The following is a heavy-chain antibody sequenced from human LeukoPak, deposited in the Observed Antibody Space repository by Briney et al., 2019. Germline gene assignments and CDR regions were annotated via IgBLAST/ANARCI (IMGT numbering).Heavy chain of an antibody. J-gene: IGHJ5*02. CDR1: GYTFTDYY. CDR3: ARNHRSGSYDHWFDP. CDR2: INPNSGDT. Sequence: GASVKVSCKASGYTFTDYYMHWVRQAPGQGLEWMGWINPNSGDTKYAQKFQGWVTMTRDTSISTAYMEVSRLRSDDTAVYYCARNHRSGSYDHWFDPWGQGTLVTVSS. V-gene: IGHV1-2*04. D-gene: IGHD3-10*01.